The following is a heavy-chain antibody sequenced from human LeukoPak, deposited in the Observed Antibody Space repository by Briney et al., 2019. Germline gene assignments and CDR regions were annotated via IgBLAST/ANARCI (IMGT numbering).Heavy chain of an antibody. CDR1: GITFSSYS. Sequence: GGSLRHSCVASGITFSSYSMNWVRQAPGKGLEWVSYISSSSSTLYYAHSVKGRFTISRVNAKNSLYLQMNSLRDEDTAVYYCARETPDAFDIWGQGTMVTVS. D-gene: IGHD1-14*01. J-gene: IGHJ3*02. CDR3: ARETPDAFDI. V-gene: IGHV3-48*02. CDR2: ISSSSSTL.